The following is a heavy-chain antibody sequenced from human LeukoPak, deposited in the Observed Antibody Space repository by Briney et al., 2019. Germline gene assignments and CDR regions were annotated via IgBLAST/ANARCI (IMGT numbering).Heavy chain of an antibody. V-gene: IGHV1-8*02. CDR2: MNSNSGNT. D-gene: IGHD6-19*01. Sequence: ASVKVSCKASGYTFTGYYMHWVRQAPGQGLEWMGWMNSNSGNTGYAQKFQGRVTMTRNTSISTAYMELSGLRSEDTAVYYCATCRGGSGAQAFDYWGQGTLVIVSS. CDR3: ATCRGGSGAQAFDY. J-gene: IGHJ4*02. CDR1: GYTFTGYY.